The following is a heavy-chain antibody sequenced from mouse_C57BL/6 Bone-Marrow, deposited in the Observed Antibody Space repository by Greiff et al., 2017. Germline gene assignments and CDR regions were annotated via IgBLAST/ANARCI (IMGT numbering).Heavy chain of an antibody. V-gene: IGHV1-64*01. CDR2: IHPNSGST. Sequence: QVQLQQPGAELVKPGASVKLSCKASGYTFTSYWMHWVKQRPGQGLEWIGMIHPNSGSTNYNEKFKSKATLTVDKSSSTAYMQLSSLTSEDSAVYYYATYYSNDYYAMDYWGQGTAVTVSS. D-gene: IGHD2-5*01. CDR1: GYTFTSYW. CDR3: ATYYSNDYYAMDY. J-gene: IGHJ4*01.